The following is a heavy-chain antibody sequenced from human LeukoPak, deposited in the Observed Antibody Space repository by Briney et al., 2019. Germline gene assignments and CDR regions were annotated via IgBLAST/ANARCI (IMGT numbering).Heavy chain of an antibody. CDR3: ARGSTLLPSYYYYGMDV. Sequence: PAGPVKVSCKAFGYTFTGYYMHWVRQAPGQGLEWMGWINPNSGGTNYAQKFQGWVTMTRDTSISTAYMELSRLRSDDTAVYYCARGSTLLPSYYYYGMDVWGQGTTVTVSS. D-gene: IGHD2-21*02. CDR2: INPNSGGT. V-gene: IGHV1-2*04. CDR1: GYTFTGYY. J-gene: IGHJ6*02.